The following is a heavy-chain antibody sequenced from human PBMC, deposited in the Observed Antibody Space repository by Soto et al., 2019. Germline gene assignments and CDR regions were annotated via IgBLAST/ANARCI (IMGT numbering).Heavy chain of an antibody. CDR3: ARTHNVGYYPY. CDR1: GDSISSGDY. V-gene: IGHV4-38-2*01. Sequence: SETLSLTCAVSGDSISSGDYWAWIRRPPGKGLEWIGSIYHSVTTYYNPSLKSRVTISVDTSRNQFSPKLSSVTAADSAVYYCARTHNVGYYPYWGQGTLVAVSS. D-gene: IGHD2-2*03. CDR2: IYHSVTT. J-gene: IGHJ4*02.